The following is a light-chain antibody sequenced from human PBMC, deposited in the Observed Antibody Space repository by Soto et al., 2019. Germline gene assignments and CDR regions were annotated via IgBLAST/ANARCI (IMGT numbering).Light chain of an antibody. CDR3: QQYGSSPIT. V-gene: IGKV3-20*01. Sequence: EIVLTQSPGTLSLSPGERATLSCRASQSVRSSYVAWFQQKPDQVPRLLIYGASTRATGVPDRFSGRGSGTDFTLTISRLEPEDFAVYSCQQYGSSPITFGQGTRLEIK. CDR1: QSVRSSY. CDR2: GAS. J-gene: IGKJ5*01.